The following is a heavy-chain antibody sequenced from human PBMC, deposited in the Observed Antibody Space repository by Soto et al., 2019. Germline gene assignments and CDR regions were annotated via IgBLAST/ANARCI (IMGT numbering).Heavy chain of an antibody. Sequence: SVKVSCKASGGTFSSYAISWVRQAPGQGLEWMGGIIPIFGTANYAQKFQGRVTITADESTSTAYMELSSLRSEDTAVYYCARSGYCSSTSCSSPNYYYYGMDVWGQGTTVTVSS. J-gene: IGHJ6*02. CDR3: ARSGYCSSTSCSSPNYYYYGMDV. D-gene: IGHD2-2*01. CDR1: GGTFSSYA. CDR2: IIPIFGTA. V-gene: IGHV1-69*13.